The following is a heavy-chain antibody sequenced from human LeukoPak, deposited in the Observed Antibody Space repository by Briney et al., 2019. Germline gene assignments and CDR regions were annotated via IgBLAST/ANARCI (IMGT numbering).Heavy chain of an antibody. CDR3: ARTGSGSYHIDY. CDR2: ISSSISSYI. CDR1: GFTFTTYN. D-gene: IGHD3-10*01. V-gene: IGHV3-21*01. J-gene: IGHJ4*02. Sequence: GGSLRLSCAASGFTFTTYNMNWVRQAPGKGLEWVSSISSSISSYIYYADSVKGRFTISRDNAKNSLYLQMNSLRAEDTAVYYCARTGSGSYHIDYWGQGTLVTVSS.